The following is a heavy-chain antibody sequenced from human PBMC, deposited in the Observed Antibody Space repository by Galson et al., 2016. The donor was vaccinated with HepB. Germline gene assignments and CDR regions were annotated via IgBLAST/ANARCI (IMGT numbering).Heavy chain of an antibody. D-gene: IGHD6-19*01. Sequence: QSGAEVKKPGESLKISCTGSGYSFTSYWITWVRQMPGKGLEWMGIIYPDDSDTRYSPSFQGLVTISVDKSISTAYLQWSSLKASETAMYYCARQKGSGWYDEIFDVWGQGTMVTVSS. V-gene: IGHV5-51*01. CDR3: ARQKGSGWYDEIFDV. CDR1: GYSFTSYW. CDR2: IYPDDSDT. J-gene: IGHJ3*01.